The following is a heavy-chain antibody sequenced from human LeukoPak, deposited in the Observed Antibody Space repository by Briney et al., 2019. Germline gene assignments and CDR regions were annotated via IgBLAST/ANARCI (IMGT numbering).Heavy chain of an antibody. J-gene: IGHJ3*01. CDR3: ARSSYSSSSSV. CDR2: INSDGSEG. Sequence: GGSLRLSCAVSGFTFSGFWMSWSRQAPGKGMEWVASINSDGSEGYYADVVKGRFTISRDNAKNSLYLQINSLRAEDTAVYYCARSSYSSSSSVWGQGTMVTVSS. D-gene: IGHD6-6*01. V-gene: IGHV3-7*03. CDR1: GFTFSGFW.